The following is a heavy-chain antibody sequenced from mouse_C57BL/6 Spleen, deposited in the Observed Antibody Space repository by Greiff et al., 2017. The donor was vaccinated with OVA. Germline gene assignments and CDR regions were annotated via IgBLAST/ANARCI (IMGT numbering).Heavy chain of an antibody. CDR1: GFTFSDYY. CDR3: ARHHYDYDGYFDY. CDR2: ISNGGGST. Sequence: DVHLVESGGGLVQPGGSLKLSCAASGFTFSDYYMYWVRQTPEKRLEWVAYISNGGGSTYYPDTVKGRFTISRDNAKNTLYLQMSRLKSEDTAMYYCARHHYDYDGYFDYWGQGTTLTVSS. J-gene: IGHJ2*01. V-gene: IGHV5-12*01. D-gene: IGHD2-4*01.